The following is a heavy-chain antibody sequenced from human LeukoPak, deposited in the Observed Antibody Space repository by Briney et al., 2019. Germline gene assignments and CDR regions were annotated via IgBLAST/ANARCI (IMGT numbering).Heavy chain of an antibody. Sequence: PSETLSLTCAVYGGSFSGYYWSWIRQPPGKGLEWIGEINHSESTNYNPSLKSRVTISIDTSKNQFSLKLTPVTAADTAVYYCARVGYQLLYAYYYYYMDVWAKGTTVTVSS. CDR2: INHSEST. D-gene: IGHD2-2*02. CDR3: ARVGYQLLYAYYYYYMDV. CDR1: GGSFSGYY. J-gene: IGHJ6*03. V-gene: IGHV4-34*01.